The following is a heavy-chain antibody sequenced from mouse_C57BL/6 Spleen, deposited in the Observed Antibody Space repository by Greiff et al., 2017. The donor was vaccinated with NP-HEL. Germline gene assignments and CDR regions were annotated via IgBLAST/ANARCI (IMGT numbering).Heavy chain of an antibody. CDR2: ILPGSGST. V-gene: IGHV1-9*01. CDR1: GYTFTGYW. Sequence: VQLQQSGAELMKPGASVKLSCKATGYTFTGYWIEWVKQRPGHGLEWIGEILPGSGSTNYNEKFKGKATFTADTSSNTAYMQLSSLTTEDSAIYYCARSPSITTVVEGAMDYWGQGTSVTVSS. CDR3: ARSPSITTVVEGAMDY. D-gene: IGHD1-1*01. J-gene: IGHJ4*01.